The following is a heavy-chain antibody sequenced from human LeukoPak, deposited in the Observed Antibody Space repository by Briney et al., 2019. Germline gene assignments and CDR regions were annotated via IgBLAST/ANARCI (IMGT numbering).Heavy chain of an antibody. V-gene: IGHV3-21*01. CDR1: GFTFSSYS. Sequence: RGSLRLSCAASGFTFSSYSMNWVRQAPGKGLEWVSSISSSSSYIYYADSVKGRFTISRDNAKNSLYLQMNSLRAEDTAVYYCARDNINAFDIWGQGTMVTVSS. J-gene: IGHJ3*02. CDR2: ISSSSSYI. CDR3: ARDNINAFDI.